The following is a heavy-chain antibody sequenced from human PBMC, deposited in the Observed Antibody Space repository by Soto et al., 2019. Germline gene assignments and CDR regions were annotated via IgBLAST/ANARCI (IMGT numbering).Heavy chain of an antibody. CDR2: IYYSGST. CDR1: GGSISSSSYY. Sequence: SETLSLTCTVSGGSISSSSYYWGWIRQPPGKGLEWIGSIYYSGSTYYNPSLKSRVTISVDTSKNQFSLKLSSVTAADTAVYYCARHLEGGYFLRYFDYWGQGTLVTVSS. J-gene: IGHJ4*02. V-gene: IGHV4-39*01. D-gene: IGHD5-12*01. CDR3: ARHLEGGYFLRYFDY.